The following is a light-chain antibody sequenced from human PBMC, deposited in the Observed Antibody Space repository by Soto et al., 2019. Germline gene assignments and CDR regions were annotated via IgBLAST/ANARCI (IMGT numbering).Light chain of an antibody. CDR3: HQYNNWPPT. V-gene: IGKV3D-15*01. CDR2: GAS. Sequence: EIVMTQSPATLSVSPGERATLSCRAGQSVSGNLAWYQQKPGQAPRLLIYGASTRVTGIPARFSGSGSGTEFTLTISSLQSEDFAVYYCHQYNNWPPTFGQGTKVEI. J-gene: IGKJ1*01. CDR1: QSVSGN.